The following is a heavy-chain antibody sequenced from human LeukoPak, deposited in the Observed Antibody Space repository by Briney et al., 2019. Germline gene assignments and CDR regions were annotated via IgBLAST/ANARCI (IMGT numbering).Heavy chain of an antibody. J-gene: IGHJ4*02. Sequence: GGSLRLSCAASGFTFSSYAMHWVRQAPGKGLEWVAVISYVGSNKYYADSVKGRFTISRDNSKNTLYLQMNSLRAEDTAVYYCARAGKKKYSGSYLDYWGQGTLVTVSS. CDR1: GFTFSSYA. CDR2: ISYVGSNK. CDR3: ARAGKKKYSGSYLDY. D-gene: IGHD1-26*01. V-gene: IGHV3-30*04.